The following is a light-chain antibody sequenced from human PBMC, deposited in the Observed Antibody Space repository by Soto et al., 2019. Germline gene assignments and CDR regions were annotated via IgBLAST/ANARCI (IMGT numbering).Light chain of an antibody. CDR1: QDVSSHY. Sequence: EVVLTQSPGTLSLSLGARATLSCRASQDVSSHYLGWYQQIPGQTPRLLIYGTSRRATGIPDRFSGSGSGTDFTLTISRLEPEDVAVYYCHQYGRSPYTFGQGTKLEI. J-gene: IGKJ2*01. CDR3: HQYGRSPYT. V-gene: IGKV3-20*01. CDR2: GTS.